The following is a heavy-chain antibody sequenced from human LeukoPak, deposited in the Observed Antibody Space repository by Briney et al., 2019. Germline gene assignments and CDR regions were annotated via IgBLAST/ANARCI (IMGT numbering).Heavy chain of an antibody. V-gene: IGHV1-2*06. CDR1: GYTFTGYY. Sequence: ASVKVSCKXSGYTFTGYYMHWVRQAPGQGLEWMGRINPNSGGTNYAQKFQGRVTMTRDTSISTAYMELSRLRSDDTAVYYCARRGPPAYSGSYYVDYWGQGTLVTVSS. CDR2: INPNSGGT. CDR3: ARRGPPAYSGSYYVDY. D-gene: IGHD1-26*01. J-gene: IGHJ4*02.